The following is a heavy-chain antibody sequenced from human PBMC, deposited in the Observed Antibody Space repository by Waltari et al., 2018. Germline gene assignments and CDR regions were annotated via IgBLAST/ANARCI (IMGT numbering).Heavy chain of an antibody. D-gene: IGHD6-13*01. CDR2: IYYSGST. Sequence: QVQLQESGPGLVKPSETLSLTCTVSGGSISSHYWRWIRQPPGKGLEWIGYIYYSGSTNYNPSLKSRVTISVDTSKNQFSLKLSSVTAADTAVYYCARWRSSLGYGMDVWGQGTTVTVSS. J-gene: IGHJ6*02. CDR1: GGSISSHY. V-gene: IGHV4-59*11. CDR3: ARWRSSLGYGMDV.